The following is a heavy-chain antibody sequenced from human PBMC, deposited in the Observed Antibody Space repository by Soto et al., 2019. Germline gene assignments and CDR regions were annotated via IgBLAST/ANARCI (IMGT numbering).Heavy chain of an antibody. CDR2: IITLFGTS. V-gene: IGHV1-69*01. J-gene: IGHJ4*02. D-gene: IGHD2-21*02. CDR3: ARKVGYGDFPAALLD. Sequence: VQLMQSGAEVKKPGSSVKVSCKASGGTFSSHSINWVRQAPGQGLEWMGGIITLFGTSNYAQNFQGRVTFTADQSTSPTYMELNSLTSDDTGVYYVARKVGYGDFPAALLDWGQGTLVTVSS. CDR1: GGTFSSHS.